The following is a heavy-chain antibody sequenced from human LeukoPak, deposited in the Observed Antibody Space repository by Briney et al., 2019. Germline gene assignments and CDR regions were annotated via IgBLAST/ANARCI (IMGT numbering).Heavy chain of an antibody. CDR3: GKTDIYFNPIDY. V-gene: IGHV4-4*02. J-gene: IGHJ4*02. CDR2: IHRDGRT. D-gene: IGHD3-9*01. CDR1: GVSISSSEW. Sequence: SETLSLTCAVSGVSISSSEWWIWVRQPPGQGLEWIGEIHRDGRTRYNPSLKSRVTMSMESSKNQFSLSVTSVTAADTAIYYCGKTDIYFNPIDYWGPGSLVTVSS.